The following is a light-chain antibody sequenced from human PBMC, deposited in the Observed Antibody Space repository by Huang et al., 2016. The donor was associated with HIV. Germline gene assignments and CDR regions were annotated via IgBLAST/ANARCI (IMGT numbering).Light chain of an antibody. CDR3: QQYNNWPRT. V-gene: IGKV3-15*01. J-gene: IGKJ1*01. Sequence: EIVMTQSPATLSVSPGERATISCRASQSVNSNLAWYQQIPGQAPRLLIFGVSSRATGIPASFSGSGSGTEFTLTISSLQSEDFAVYYCQQYNNWPRTFGQGTKVEIK. CDR1: QSVNSN. CDR2: GVS.